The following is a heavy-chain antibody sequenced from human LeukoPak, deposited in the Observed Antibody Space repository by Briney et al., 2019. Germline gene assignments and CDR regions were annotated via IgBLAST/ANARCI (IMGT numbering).Heavy chain of an antibody. CDR3: ARSQFSYYYYGMDV. D-gene: IGHD3-3*01. J-gene: IGHJ6*02. V-gene: IGHV3-7*01. CDR1: GFTFSSYW. Sequence: GGSLRLSCAASGFTFSSYWMSWVRQAPGKGLEWVANIKQDGSEKYYVDSVKGRFTISRDNAKNSLYLQMNSLRAEDTAVYYCARSQFSYYYYGMDVWGQGTTVTASS. CDR2: IKQDGSEK.